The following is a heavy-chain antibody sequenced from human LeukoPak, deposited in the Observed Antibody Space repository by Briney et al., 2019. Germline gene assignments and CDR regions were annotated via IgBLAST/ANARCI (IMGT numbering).Heavy chain of an antibody. D-gene: IGHD3-22*01. CDR2: ISGSGGST. V-gene: IGHV3-23*01. J-gene: IGHJ4*02. CDR3: AKVFYDSSGYSNDYYYFDY. Sequence: PGRSLRLSRAASGFTFSSYAMSWVRQAPGKGLEWVSAISGSGGSTYYADSVKGRFTISRDNSKNTLYLQMNSLRAEDTAVYYCAKVFYDSSGYSNDYYYFDYWGQGTLVTVSS. CDR1: GFTFSSYA.